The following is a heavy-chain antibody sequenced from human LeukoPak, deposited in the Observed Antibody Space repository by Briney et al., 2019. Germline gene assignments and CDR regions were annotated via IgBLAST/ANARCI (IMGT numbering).Heavy chain of an antibody. CDR3: ARLIEAVGNYFDY. J-gene: IGHJ4*02. CDR2: INYSGTT. V-gene: IGHV4-39*01. D-gene: IGHD6-13*01. Sequence: SETLSLTCSVSGGSISRSSYFWARVRQPPGKGLEWIGSINYSGTTYYNPSLKSRVTISVDTSKIQFSLNLSSVTAADTAVYYCARLIEAVGNYFDYWGQGTLVTVSS. CDR1: GGSISRSSYF.